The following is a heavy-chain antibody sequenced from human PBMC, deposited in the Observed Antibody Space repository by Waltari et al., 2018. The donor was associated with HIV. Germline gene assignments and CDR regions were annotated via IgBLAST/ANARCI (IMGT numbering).Heavy chain of an antibody. J-gene: IGHJ4*02. Sequence: EVQLVESGGNLVQPGGSLRLSCAASGFTFNSYWMHWVRQDPGTGLVWVSRSNRDATSTAYADSVKGRFTISRDNAKNTLYLQMNSLRAEDTAVYYCARGFRVGCSDATCYSHYWGQGTLVTVSS. CDR3: ARGFRVGCSDATCYSHY. CDR1: GFTFNSYW. V-gene: IGHV3-74*01. CDR2: SNRDATST. D-gene: IGHD2-15*01.